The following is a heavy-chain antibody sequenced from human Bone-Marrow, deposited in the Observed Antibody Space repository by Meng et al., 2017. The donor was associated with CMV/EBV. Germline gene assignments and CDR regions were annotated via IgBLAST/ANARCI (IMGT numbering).Heavy chain of an antibody. V-gene: IGHV1-18*03. CDR2: VSPYNGNT. Sequence: ASVKVSCKTSGSTQPAGYTFASYGISWVRQVPGQGLEWIGWVSPYNGNTNYEQKFQGRVTMTPDTPTRTAYMEMRNLRSDDMAMYYCARHQIAVADNPFDIWGQGTMVTVSS. D-gene: IGHD6-19*01. J-gene: IGHJ3*02. CDR1: GSTQPAGYTFASYG. CDR3: ARHQIAVADNPFDI.